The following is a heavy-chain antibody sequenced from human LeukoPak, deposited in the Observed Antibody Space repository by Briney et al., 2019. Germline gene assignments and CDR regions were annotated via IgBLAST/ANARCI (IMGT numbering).Heavy chain of an antibody. D-gene: IGHD5-18*01. CDR1: GFTFDDYA. CDR3: AKGWDSYGFYFDY. CDR2: ISWNSGSI. Sequence: PGRSLRLSCAASGFTFDDYAMHWVRQAPGKGLEWVSGISWNSGSIGYADSVKGRFTISRDNAKNSLYLQMNSLRAEDTALYYCAKGWDSYGFYFDYWGQGTLVTVSS. V-gene: IGHV3-9*01. J-gene: IGHJ4*02.